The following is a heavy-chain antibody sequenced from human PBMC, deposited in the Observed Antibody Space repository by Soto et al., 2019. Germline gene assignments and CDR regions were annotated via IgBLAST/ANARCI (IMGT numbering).Heavy chain of an antibody. Sequence: QVQVVESGGGVVQPGRSLRLSCAASGFTFNRYAMHWVRQAPGKGLEWVALILYDGSNKYYADSVKGRFTISRDNSKNTLYLHMNSLSAEDTAMYYCARDVGTAYNWFDPWGQGTLFTVSS. CDR2: ILYDGSNK. CDR1: GFTFNRYA. V-gene: IGHV3-30-3*01. CDR3: ARDVGTAYNWFDP. J-gene: IGHJ5*02. D-gene: IGHD5-18*01.